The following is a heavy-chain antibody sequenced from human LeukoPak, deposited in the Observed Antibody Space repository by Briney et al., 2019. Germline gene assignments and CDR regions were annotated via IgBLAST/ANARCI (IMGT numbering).Heavy chain of an antibody. J-gene: IGHJ6*03. CDR3: ARSPLWFGETSLPDYYYYMDV. CDR1: GGSISSSSYY. CDR2: IYYSGST. Sequence: SETLSLTCTVSGGSISSSSYYWGWIRQPPGKGLEWIGYIYYSGSTNYNPSLKSRVTISVDTSKNQFSLKLSSVTAADTAVYYCARSPLWFGETSLPDYYYYMDVWGKGTTVTISS. D-gene: IGHD3-10*01. V-gene: IGHV4-61*05.